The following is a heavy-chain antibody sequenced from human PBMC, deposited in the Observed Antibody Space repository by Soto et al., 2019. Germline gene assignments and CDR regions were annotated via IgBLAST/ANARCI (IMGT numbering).Heavy chain of an antibody. Sequence: QVQLVESGGGVVQPGRSLRLSCAASGFTFSSYGMHWVRQAPGKGLEWVAVIWYDGSNKYYADSVKGRFTISRDNSKNTLYLQMNRLRAEDTAVYYCARVIHPTTVPTDYWGQGTLVTVSS. CDR2: IWYDGSNK. CDR1: GFTFSSYG. CDR3: ARVIHPTTVPTDY. V-gene: IGHV3-33*01. J-gene: IGHJ4*02. D-gene: IGHD4-4*01.